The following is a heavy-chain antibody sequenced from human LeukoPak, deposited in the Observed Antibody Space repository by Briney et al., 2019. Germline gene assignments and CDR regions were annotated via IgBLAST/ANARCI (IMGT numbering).Heavy chain of an antibody. CDR2: IYSGGST. CDR1: GFTVSSNY. CDR3: ARDPRPYCSGGSCYYFQH. D-gene: IGHD2-15*01. Sequence: PGGSLRLSCAASGFTVSSNYMSWVRQAPGKGLEWVSVIYSGGSTYYADSVKGRFTISRDNSKNTLYLQMNSLRAEDTAVYYCARDPRPYCSGGSCYYFQHWGQGTLVTASS. J-gene: IGHJ1*01. V-gene: IGHV3-53*01.